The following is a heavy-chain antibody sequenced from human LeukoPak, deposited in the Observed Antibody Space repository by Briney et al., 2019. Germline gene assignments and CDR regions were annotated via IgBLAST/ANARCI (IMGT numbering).Heavy chain of an antibody. CDR3: ASGSGTYSPDY. CDR2: ITPNSSAT. D-gene: IGHD3-10*01. CDR1: GYTFTGQY. V-gene: IGHV1-2*02. Sequence: ASVKVSCKASGYTFTGQYLHWVRQAPGQGLEWMGWITPNSSATNYAQKFQGRVTMTRDTSISTAYMELSGLTSDDTAMYYCASGSGTYSPDYWGQGTLVIVSS. J-gene: IGHJ4*02.